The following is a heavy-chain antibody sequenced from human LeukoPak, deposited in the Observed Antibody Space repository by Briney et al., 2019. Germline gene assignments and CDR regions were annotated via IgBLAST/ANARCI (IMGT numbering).Heavy chain of an antibody. D-gene: IGHD1-1*01. CDR2: ISYDGSNK. CDR1: GFTFSNYG. CDR3: ARDGERWFDP. Sequence: GGSLRLSCAASGFTFSNYGMHWVRQAPGKGLEWVAVISYDGSNKYYADSVKGRFTISRDNSKNTLYLQMNSLRAEDTAVYYCARDGERWFDPWGQGTLVTVSS. V-gene: IGHV3-30*19. J-gene: IGHJ5*02.